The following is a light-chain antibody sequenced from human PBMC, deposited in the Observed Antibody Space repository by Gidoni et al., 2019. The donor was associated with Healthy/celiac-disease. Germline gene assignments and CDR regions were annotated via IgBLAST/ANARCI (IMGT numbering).Light chain of an antibody. CDR3: QQYNNWPPAYT. J-gene: IGKJ2*01. CDR2: GAS. Sequence: EIVMTQSPDTLSVSPGERATLSCRTSQSVSSNLAWYQHKPGRAPRLLLYGASTRAPGIPARFSVSGAGTEFTLTISSLQSEDFAFYYCQQYNNWPPAYTFGQGTKLEIK. V-gene: IGKV3-15*01. CDR1: QSVSSN.